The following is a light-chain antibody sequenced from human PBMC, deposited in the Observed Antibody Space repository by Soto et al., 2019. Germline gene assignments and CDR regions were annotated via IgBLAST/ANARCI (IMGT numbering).Light chain of an antibody. Sequence: DIQLTQSPSFLSASVGDRVTITCRASQGISSFLAWYQQKPGQAPKLLIYVASTLQSGVPSRFSGSGSGTEFTLPISSLQPEDFATYYYQQFNSYPLTFGGGTKVEIK. J-gene: IGKJ4*01. CDR3: QQFNSYPLT. CDR2: VAS. V-gene: IGKV1-9*01. CDR1: QGISSF.